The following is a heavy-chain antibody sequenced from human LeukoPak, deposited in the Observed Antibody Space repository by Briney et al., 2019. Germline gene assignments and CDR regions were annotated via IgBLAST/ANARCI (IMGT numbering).Heavy chain of an antibody. CDR2: INDNGGQR. D-gene: IGHD1-26*01. V-gene: IGHV3-23*01. CDR1: GFAFNNYA. Sequence: PGGSLSLSCAASGFAFNNYAMTWVRQAPGKGLEWVSNINDNGGQRHYADSVKGRFTISRDNSKNMMFLQMDSLRAEDTAVYYCAKTQWKVGATDYFDYWGQGILVTVSS. J-gene: IGHJ4*02. CDR3: AKTQWKVGATDYFDY.